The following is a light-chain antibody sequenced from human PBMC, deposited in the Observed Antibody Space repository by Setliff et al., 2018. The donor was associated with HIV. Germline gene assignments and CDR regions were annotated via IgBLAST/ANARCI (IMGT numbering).Light chain of an antibody. CDR1: QSILHTPNNRNY. J-gene: IGKJ5*01. CDR2: WAS. V-gene: IGKV4-1*01. CDR3: QSQNT. Sequence: DIVMTQSPDSLAVSLGERATINCKSSQSILHTPNNRNYLAWYQQKPGQPPKLLIYWASTRESGVPDRFSGSGSGTDFTLTISSLQAEDVAVYYCQSQNTFGQGTRLEIK.